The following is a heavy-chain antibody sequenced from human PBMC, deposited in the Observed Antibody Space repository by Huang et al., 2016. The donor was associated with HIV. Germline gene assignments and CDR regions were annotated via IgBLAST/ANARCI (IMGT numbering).Heavy chain of an antibody. Sequence: QVQLVQSGAEVKKPGSSVTVSCKASGGTFSSYAISWVRQAPGQGLEWIVGIIPILGTANHAQKFQGRGTSTADESTSTAYMGLSSLRSEDTAVYYCARARGYYDSSVSYYFDYWGQGTLVTVSS. J-gene: IGHJ4*02. CDR3: ARARGYYDSSVSYYFDY. V-gene: IGHV1-69*13. CDR2: IIPILGTA. CDR1: GGTFSSYA. D-gene: IGHD3-22*01.